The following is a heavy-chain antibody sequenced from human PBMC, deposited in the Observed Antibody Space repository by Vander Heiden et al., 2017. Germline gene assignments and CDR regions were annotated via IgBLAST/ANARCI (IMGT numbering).Heavy chain of an antibody. J-gene: IGHJ4*02. Sequence: QVQLVQSGAEVKKPGSSVKVSCKASGGTFSSHAINWVRQAPGQGLEWMGGIIPMFGTTNYAQKFQGRVTITADESTNTAYMELSSLRSEATALYFCAICTLSSDRFRCFDYWGQGTLVTVSS. CDR3: AICTLSSDRFRCFDY. D-gene: IGHD6-6*01. CDR1: GGTFSSHA. V-gene: IGHV1-69*01. CDR2: IIPMFGTT.